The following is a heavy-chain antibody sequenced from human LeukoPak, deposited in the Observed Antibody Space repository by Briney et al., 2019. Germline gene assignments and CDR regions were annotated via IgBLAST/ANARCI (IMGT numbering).Heavy chain of an antibody. D-gene: IGHD2-15*01. V-gene: IGHV3-23*01. CDR2: LSGSGGST. CDR1: GXTFSTYV. Sequence: PGGSLRLSCAASGXTFSTYVMTWVRQAPGKGLEWVSALSGSGGSTFYADSVKGRFTISRDNSNSTLYLQMNSLRAEDTAVYYCAKGRTPDYWGQGTLVTVSS. J-gene: IGHJ4*02. CDR3: AKGRTPDY.